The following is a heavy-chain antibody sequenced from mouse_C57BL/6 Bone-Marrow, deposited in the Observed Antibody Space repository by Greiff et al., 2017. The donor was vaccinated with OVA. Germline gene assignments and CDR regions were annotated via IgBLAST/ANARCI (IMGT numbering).Heavy chain of an antibody. D-gene: IGHD2-5*01. J-gene: IGHJ1*03. Sequence: EVQLQQSGPVLVKPGASVKMSCKASGYTFTDYYMNWVKQSHGKSLEWIGVINPYNGGTSYNQKFKGKATLTVDKSSSTAYMELNSLTSEDSAVYYCARPTIVNFDVWGTGTTVTVSS. CDR2: INPYNGGT. CDR1: GYTFTDYY. CDR3: ARPTIVNFDV. V-gene: IGHV1-19*01.